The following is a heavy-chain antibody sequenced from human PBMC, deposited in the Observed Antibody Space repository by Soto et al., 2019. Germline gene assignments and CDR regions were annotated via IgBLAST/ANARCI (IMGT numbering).Heavy chain of an antibody. J-gene: IGHJ4*02. CDR2: ISGSGGST. CDR1: GFTFSSYA. V-gene: IGHV3-23*01. Sequence: GGSLRLSCAASGFTFSSYAMSWVRQAPGKGLEWVSAISGSGGSTYYADSVKGRFTISRDNSKNTLYLQMNSLRAEDTAVYYCASDIVVVPAAPWGVENDYWGQGTLVTVSS. D-gene: IGHD2-2*01. CDR3: ASDIVVVPAAPWGVENDY.